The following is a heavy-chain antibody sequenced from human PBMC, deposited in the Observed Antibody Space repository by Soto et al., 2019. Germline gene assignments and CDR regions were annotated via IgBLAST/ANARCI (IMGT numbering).Heavy chain of an antibody. V-gene: IGHV1-69*06. Sequence: QVQLVQSGAEVRKPGSSVKVSCKASGGTFRTDAISWVRQAPGQGLEWMGGIIPMFGTPNYAQKFQGKVTIAADKATSTVYMELSSLRSEDTAVYFCARGSRYSRGWDFDYWGQGTLVTVSS. CDR3: ARGSRYSRGWDFDY. CDR2: IIPMFGTP. CDR1: GGTFRTDA. J-gene: IGHJ4*02. D-gene: IGHD6-19*01.